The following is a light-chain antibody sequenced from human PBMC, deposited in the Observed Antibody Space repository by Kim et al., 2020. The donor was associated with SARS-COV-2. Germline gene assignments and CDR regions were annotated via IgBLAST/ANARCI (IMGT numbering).Light chain of an antibody. Sequence: DVVMTQSPLSLPVTLGQPASISCRSTQSLVSSDGNTYLSWFQQRPGQSPRRLIYQVSYRDSGVPDRFSGSGSRTDFTLKISRVEAEDFGVYYCMHGTRSWTFGQGTKVDIK. V-gene: IGKV2-30*01. CDR1: QSLVSSDGNTY. J-gene: IGKJ1*01. CDR2: QVS. CDR3: MHGTRSWT.